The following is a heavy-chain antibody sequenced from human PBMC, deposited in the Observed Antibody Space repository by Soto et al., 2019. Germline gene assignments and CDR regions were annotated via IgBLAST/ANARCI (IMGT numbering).Heavy chain of an antibody. CDR3: ARPRGPRGYDLIDY. D-gene: IGHD5-12*01. V-gene: IGHV3-21*01. CDR2: ISPRSDDI. CDR1: GFDLNYYS. Sequence: EVQLVESGGDLVRPGGSLRLSCAASGFDLNYYSMNWVRQAPAKGLEWVSSISPRSDDIYYADSVKGRFTISRDNAKHSVYLQMNSLRDEDTAVYYCARPRGPRGYDLIDYWGQGTLVIVSS. J-gene: IGHJ4*02.